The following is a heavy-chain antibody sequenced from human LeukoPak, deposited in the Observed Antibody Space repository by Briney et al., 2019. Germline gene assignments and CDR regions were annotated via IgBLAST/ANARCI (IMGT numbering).Heavy chain of an antibody. D-gene: IGHD3-3*01. CDR2: INPLSGGT. J-gene: IGHJ6*02. Sequence: ASVKVSCKASGYNFIDYYIHWVRQAPGQGLEWMGWINPLSGGTNYAQQFQGRVTMTRDTSINTAYMDLNSLTSDDTAVFYCARAPEWGYYYGMDVWGQGTVVTVSS. V-gene: IGHV1-2*02. CDR1: GYNFIDYY. CDR3: ARAPEWGYYYGMDV.